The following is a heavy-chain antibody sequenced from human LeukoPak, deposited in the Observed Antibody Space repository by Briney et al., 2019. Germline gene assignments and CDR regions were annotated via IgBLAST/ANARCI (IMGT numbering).Heavy chain of an antibody. J-gene: IGHJ4*02. Sequence: GGSLRLSCEGSGFTFSDYWMGWVRQAPGKGLEWVANIIKDGSDKYYVDSVKGRFSISRDNAKNSLYLQMNSLRAEDTAVYYCARDGLRDFWSGYNFDYWGQGTLVTVSS. V-gene: IGHV3-7*01. CDR3: ARDGLRDFWSGYNFDY. CDR2: IIKDGSDK. CDR1: GFTFSDYW. D-gene: IGHD3-3*01.